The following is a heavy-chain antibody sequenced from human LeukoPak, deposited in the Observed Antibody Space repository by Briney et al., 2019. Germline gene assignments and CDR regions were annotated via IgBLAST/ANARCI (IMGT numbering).Heavy chain of an antibody. V-gene: IGHV3-23*01. J-gene: IGHJ4*02. D-gene: IGHD2-21*01. Sequence: GGSLRLSCAASEFTFSSYAMTWVRQAPGKGLEWVSAISGSGTNTYYSGSVRGRFTISRDNSNNRLYLQMNSVRAEDTAMYFCAKDTAVILTAPFDSWGQGTLVTVSS. CDR1: EFTFSSYA. CDR2: ISGSGTNT. CDR3: AKDTAVILTAPFDS.